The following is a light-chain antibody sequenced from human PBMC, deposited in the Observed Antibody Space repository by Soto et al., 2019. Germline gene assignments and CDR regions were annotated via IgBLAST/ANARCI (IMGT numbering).Light chain of an antibody. CDR3: QTWGTGIVV. V-gene: IGLV4-69*01. J-gene: IGLJ2*01. Sequence: QSVLTQSPSASASLGASVKLTCTLSSGHSSYAIAWHQQQPEKGPRYLMKVNSDGSHSKGDGIPDRFSGSSSGAERYLTISSLQSEDEAYYYGQTWGTGIVVFGGGTKLTVL. CDR2: VNSDGSH. CDR1: SGHSSYA.